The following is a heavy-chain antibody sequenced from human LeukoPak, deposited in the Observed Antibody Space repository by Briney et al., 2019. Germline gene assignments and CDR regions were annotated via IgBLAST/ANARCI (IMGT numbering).Heavy chain of an antibody. Sequence: SETLSLTCAVYGGSFSGYYWSWIRQPPGKGLEWIGEINHSGSTSYNPSLKSRVTISVDTSKNQFSLKLSSVTAADTAVYYCARAAPTEDTMIVVVNWEYYFDYWGQGTLVTVSS. CDR2: INHSGST. V-gene: IGHV4-34*01. D-gene: IGHD3-22*01. J-gene: IGHJ4*02. CDR3: ARAAPTEDTMIVVVNWEYYFDY. CDR1: GGSFSGYY.